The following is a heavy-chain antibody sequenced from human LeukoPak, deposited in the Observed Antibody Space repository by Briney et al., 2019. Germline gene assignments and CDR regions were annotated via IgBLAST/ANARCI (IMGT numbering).Heavy chain of an antibody. CDR3: AKLTTS. V-gene: IGHV3-30-3*01. CDR2: ISYDGSNK. Sequence: AGRSLRLSCAASGFTFSSYAMHWVRQAPGKGLEWVAVISYDGSNKYYADSVKGRFTISRDNSKNTLYLQMNSLRAEDTAVYYCAKLTTSWGQGTLVTVSS. CDR1: GFTFSSYA. J-gene: IGHJ4*02. D-gene: IGHD4-11*01.